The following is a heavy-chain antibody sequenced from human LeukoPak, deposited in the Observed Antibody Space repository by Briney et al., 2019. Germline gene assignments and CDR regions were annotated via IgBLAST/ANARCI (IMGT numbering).Heavy chain of an antibody. CDR1: GGSISSSSYY. Sequence: SETLSLTRTVSGGSISSSSYYWGWIRQPPGKGLEWIGSIYYSGSTYYNPSLKSRFTITVDTSKNQFSLKLSSVTAADAAVYYCARSAPASGSSGSFQHWGQGTLVTVSA. V-gene: IGHV4-39*01. CDR3: ARSAPASGSSGSFQH. CDR2: IYYSGST. J-gene: IGHJ1*01. D-gene: IGHD3-22*01.